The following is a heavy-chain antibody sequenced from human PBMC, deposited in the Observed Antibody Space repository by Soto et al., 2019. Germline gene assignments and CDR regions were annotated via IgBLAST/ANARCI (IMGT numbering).Heavy chain of an antibody. CDR2: IWYDGSNK. V-gene: IGHV3-33*01. D-gene: IGHD4-17*01. CDR1: GFTFSSYG. Sequence: QVQLVESGGGVVQPGRSLRLSCAASGFTFSSYGMHWVRQAPGKGLEWVAVIWYDGSNKYYPDSVKGRFTISRDNSKNTLYLQMNSLRAEDTAVYYCARDWIVAYGDSMYNWFDPWGQGTLVTVSS. CDR3: ARDWIVAYGDSMYNWFDP. J-gene: IGHJ5*02.